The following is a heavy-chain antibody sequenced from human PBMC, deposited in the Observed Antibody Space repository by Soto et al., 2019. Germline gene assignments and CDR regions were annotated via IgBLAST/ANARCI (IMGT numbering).Heavy chain of an antibody. D-gene: IGHD3-22*01. CDR1: GFTFTSSA. CDR2: IVVGSGNT. CDR3: AAAYDSRGYPLGGMDV. Sequence: QMQLVQSGPEVKKPGTSVKVSCKASGFTFTSSAVQWVRQARGQRLEWIGWIVVGSGNTNYAQKFQERVTITRDMSTSTAYMELSSLRSEDTAVYYCAAAYDSRGYPLGGMDVWGQGTTVTVSS. V-gene: IGHV1-58*01. J-gene: IGHJ6*02.